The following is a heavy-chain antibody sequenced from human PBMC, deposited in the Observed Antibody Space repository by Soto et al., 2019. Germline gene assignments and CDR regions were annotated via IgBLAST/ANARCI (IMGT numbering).Heavy chain of an antibody. CDR2: IYYSGST. V-gene: IGHV4-30-4*08. D-gene: IGHD6-13*01. Sequence: PSETLSLTCTVSGGSISSGGYYWSWIRQHPGKGLEWIGYIYYSGSTYYNPSLKSRVTISVDTSKNQFSLKLSSVTAADTAVYYCARQGAPEYSSSSAFDYWGQGTLVTVSS. CDR1: GGSISSGGYY. CDR3: ARQGAPEYSSSSAFDY. J-gene: IGHJ4*02.